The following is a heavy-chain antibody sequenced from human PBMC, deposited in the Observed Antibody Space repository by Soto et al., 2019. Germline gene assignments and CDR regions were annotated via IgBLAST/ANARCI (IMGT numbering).Heavy chain of an antibody. J-gene: IGHJ5*02. CDR1: GYTFTSYG. D-gene: IGHD2-2*01. CDR2: ISVYNGNT. Sequence: ASVKVSCKASGYTFTSYGISWVRQAPGQGLEWMGWISVYNGNTNYAQKLRGRVTMTTDTSTSTAYMELRSLRSDDTAMYYCARRYCSSTSCYNWFDPWGQGTLVTVSS. CDR3: ARRYCSSTSCYNWFDP. V-gene: IGHV1-18*01.